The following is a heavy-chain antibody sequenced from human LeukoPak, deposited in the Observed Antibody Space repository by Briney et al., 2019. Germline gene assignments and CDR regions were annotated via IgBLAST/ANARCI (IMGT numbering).Heavy chain of an antibody. CDR2: ISCGGNTE. CDR3: VRDTLNGPFVTSLDY. V-gene: IGHV3-48*03. D-gene: IGHD3-9*01. CDR1: GFSFSSHP. J-gene: IGHJ4*01. Sequence: PGGSLRLSCAASGFSFSSHPMNWVRQAPGKGLEWPSHISCGGNTEYYLDSVRGRFTMSRDNAKNLLLLQMNSLTDEDTAVYYCVRDTLNGPFVTSLDYWGHGALVTVSP.